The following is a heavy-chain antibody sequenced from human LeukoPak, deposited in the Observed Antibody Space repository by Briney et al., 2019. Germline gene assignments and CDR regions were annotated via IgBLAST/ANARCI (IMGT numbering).Heavy chain of an antibody. Sequence: PGGSLRLSCAASGFTFRSYWMTWVRQAPGKGLEWVANMNQDGSEKYSVDSVKGRFTISRDNSKNTLYLQMSSLRAEDTAVYYCAKQGRDWLRDYYYYMDVWGKGTTVIISS. D-gene: IGHD3-9*01. J-gene: IGHJ6*03. CDR2: MNQDGSEK. CDR3: AKQGRDWLRDYYYYMDV. CDR1: GFTFRSYW. V-gene: IGHV3-7*03.